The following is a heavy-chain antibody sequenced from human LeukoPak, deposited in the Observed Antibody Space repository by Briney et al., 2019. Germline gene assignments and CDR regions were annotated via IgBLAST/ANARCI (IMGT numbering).Heavy chain of an antibody. CDR3: AKAIAAAGFDY. CDR1: GFTFSSYA. Sequence: GGSLRLSCAASGFTFSSYAMSWVRQAPGKGLEWVSAISGSGGSTYYADSVKGRFTISRANSKNTVYLQMNSLRAEDTAVYYCAKAIAAAGFDYWGQGTLVTVSS. J-gene: IGHJ4*02. CDR2: ISGSGGST. D-gene: IGHD6-13*01. V-gene: IGHV3-23*01.